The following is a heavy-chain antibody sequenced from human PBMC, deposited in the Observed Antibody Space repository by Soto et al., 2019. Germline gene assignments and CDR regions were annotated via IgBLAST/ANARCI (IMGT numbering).Heavy chain of an antibody. Sequence: ASVKVSCKASGFTFTSSAVQWVRQARGQRLEWIGWIVVGSGNTNYAQKFQERVTITRDMSTSTAYMELSSLRSEDTAVYYCAAGDIVVVPANSYGMDVWGQGATVTVSS. CDR3: AAGDIVVVPANSYGMDV. V-gene: IGHV1-58*01. D-gene: IGHD2-2*01. CDR2: IVVGSGNT. J-gene: IGHJ6*02. CDR1: GFTFTSSA.